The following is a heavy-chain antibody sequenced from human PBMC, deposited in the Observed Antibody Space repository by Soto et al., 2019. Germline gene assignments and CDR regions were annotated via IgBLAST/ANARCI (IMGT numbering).Heavy chain of an antibody. CDR2: MNPNSGNT. CDR1: GYTFTSYD. Sequence: QVQLVQSGAEVKKPGASVKVSCKASGYTFTSYDINWVRQATGQGLEWMGWMNPNSGNTGYAQKFQGRVTMTRNTSISTAYMELSSLRSEDTAVYYCARAPSGSSSWYGRRPYYYYYMDVWGKGTTVTVSS. D-gene: IGHD6-13*01. CDR3: ARAPSGSSSWYGRRPYYYYYMDV. V-gene: IGHV1-8*01. J-gene: IGHJ6*03.